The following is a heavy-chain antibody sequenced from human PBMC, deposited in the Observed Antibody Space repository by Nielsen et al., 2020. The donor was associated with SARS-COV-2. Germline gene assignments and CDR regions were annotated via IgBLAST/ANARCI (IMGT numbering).Heavy chain of an antibody. CDR3: AREDYGGNGPRFAFDAFDI. J-gene: IGHJ3*02. Sequence: GESLKISCAASGFTFSSYWLSWVRQAPGKGLEWVSYISSSSSTIYYADSVKGRFTISRDNAKNSLYLQMNSLRDEDTAVYYCAREDYGGNGPRFAFDAFDIWGQGTMVTVSS. CDR1: GFTFSSYW. D-gene: IGHD4-23*01. CDR2: ISSSSSTI. V-gene: IGHV3-48*02.